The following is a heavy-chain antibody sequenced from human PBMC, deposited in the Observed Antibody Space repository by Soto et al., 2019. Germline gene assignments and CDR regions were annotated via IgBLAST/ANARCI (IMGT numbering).Heavy chain of an antibody. CDR2: INPSGGST. D-gene: IGHD4-17*01. Sequence: GASVKVSCKASGYTFTSYYMHWVRQAPGQGLEWMGIINPSGGSTSYPQKFQGRVTMTRNTSISTAYMELSSLRSEDTAVYYCARASTTVTTLDYWGQGTLVTVSS. CDR1: GYTFTSYY. V-gene: IGHV1-46*01. CDR3: ARASTTVTTLDY. J-gene: IGHJ4*02.